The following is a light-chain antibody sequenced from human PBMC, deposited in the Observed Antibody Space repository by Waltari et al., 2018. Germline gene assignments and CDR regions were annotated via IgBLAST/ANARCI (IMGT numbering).Light chain of an antibody. J-gene: IGLJ3*02. CDR3: SSYTSSALWV. V-gene: IGLV2-14*01. CDR2: DVS. CDR1: SSDVGGYNY. Sequence: QSALTQPASVSGSPGQSITISCTGSSSDVGGYNYVSWYQQYPNEPPHVIIFDVSNRPSGISNRFSGSKSGNTASLTISSLQAGDEADYYCSSYTSSALWVFGGGTKLTVL.